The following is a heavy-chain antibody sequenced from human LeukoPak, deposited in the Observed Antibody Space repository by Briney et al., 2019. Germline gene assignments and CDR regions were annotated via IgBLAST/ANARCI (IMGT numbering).Heavy chain of an antibody. J-gene: IGHJ4*02. CDR3: ARFTFSFGDS. Sequence: GESLKISCKGSGYSFSSYWIGWVRQTPGKGLEWMGIIYPGDSDIRYSPSFQGQVTISADKSISTAYLQWSGLKASDTAMYYCARFTFSFGDSWGQGTLVTVSS. CDR2: IYPGDSDI. D-gene: IGHD3-16*01. CDR1: GYSFSSYW. V-gene: IGHV5-51*01.